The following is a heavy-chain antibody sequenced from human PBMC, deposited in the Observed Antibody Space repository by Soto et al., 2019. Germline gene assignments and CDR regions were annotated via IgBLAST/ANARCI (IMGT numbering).Heavy chain of an antibody. D-gene: IGHD4-17*01. Sequence: HPGGSLRLSCAASGFTLSNYGMHWVRQAPVKGLEWVALISYDGSEKYYADSVKGRFTISRDNSKNTLYLQMDSLRAEDTAVYFCARRPVTYYFDYWGQGTLVTVSS. CDR1: GFTLSNYG. CDR2: ISYDGSEK. J-gene: IGHJ4*02. V-gene: IGHV3-30*03. CDR3: ARRPVTYYFDY.